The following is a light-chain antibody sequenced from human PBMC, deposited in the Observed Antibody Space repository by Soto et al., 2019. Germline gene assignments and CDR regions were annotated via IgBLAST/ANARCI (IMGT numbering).Light chain of an antibody. CDR3: SSYTTSNTPLYV. V-gene: IGLV2-14*01. Sequence: QSALTQPASVSASPGQSISISCTGTSNDVGAFDYVSWYQQHPGKAPKLMIYEVSNRPSGVSNRFSGSQSGNTASLTISGLQAEDEANYYCSSYTTSNTPLYVFGTGTKLTVL. J-gene: IGLJ1*01. CDR1: SNDVGAFDY. CDR2: EVS.